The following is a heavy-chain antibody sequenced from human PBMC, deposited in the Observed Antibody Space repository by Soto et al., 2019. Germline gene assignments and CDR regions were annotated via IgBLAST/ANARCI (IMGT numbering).Heavy chain of an antibody. CDR3: ARDKGKRWFGELLPYYFDY. D-gene: IGHD3-10*01. Sequence: PSETLSLTCTVSGGSISSGGYYWSWIRQHPGKGLEWIGYIYYSGSTYYNPSLKSRVTISVDTSKNQFSLKLSSVTAADTAVYYCARDKGKRWFGELLPYYFDYWGQGTLVTVSS. V-gene: IGHV4-31*03. J-gene: IGHJ4*02. CDR1: GGSISSGGYY. CDR2: IYYSGST.